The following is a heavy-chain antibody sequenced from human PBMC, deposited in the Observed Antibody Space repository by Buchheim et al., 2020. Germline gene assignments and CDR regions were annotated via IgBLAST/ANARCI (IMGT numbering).Heavy chain of an antibody. D-gene: IGHD3-10*01. CDR1: GFTFSDYY. CDR3: ARVWGSGSYRWVVDY. V-gene: IGHV3-11*01. J-gene: IGHJ4*02. CDR2: STTSGTTV. Sequence: QVQLVESGGGLVKPGGSLRLSCAASGFTFSDYYMSWIRQAPGKGLQWISSSTTSGTTVDYADSVTGRFTVSRDNTKNSLYLKMNNLRAEDTAVYYCARVWGSGSYRWVVDYWGQGT.